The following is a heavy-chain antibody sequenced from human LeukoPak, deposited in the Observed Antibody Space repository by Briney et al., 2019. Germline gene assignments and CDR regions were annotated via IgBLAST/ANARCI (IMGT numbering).Heavy chain of an antibody. J-gene: IGHJ4*02. D-gene: IGHD4-17*01. CDR1: GGTFSSYA. CDR2: IIPILGTA. CDR3: QLYGDYQYYFDY. V-gene: IGHV1-69*10. Sequence: SVKVSCKASGGTFSSYAISWVRQAPGQGLEWMGGIIPILGTANYAQKLQGRVTITADKSTSTAYMELSSLRSEDTAVYYCQLYGDYQYYFDYWGQGTLVTVSS.